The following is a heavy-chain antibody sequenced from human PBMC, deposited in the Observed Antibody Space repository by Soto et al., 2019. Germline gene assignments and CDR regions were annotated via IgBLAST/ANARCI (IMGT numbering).Heavy chain of an antibody. V-gene: IGHV1-69*01. D-gene: IGHD3-22*01. Sequence: QVQLVQSGAEVKKPGSSVNVSCKASGGTFSSYAISWVRQAPGQGLEWMGGIIPIFGTANYAQKFQGRVTITADESTSTAYMELSSLRSEDTAVYYCARADYYDSSGYLDAFDIWGQGTMVTVSS. J-gene: IGHJ3*02. CDR3: ARADYYDSSGYLDAFDI. CDR2: IIPIFGTA. CDR1: GGTFSSYA.